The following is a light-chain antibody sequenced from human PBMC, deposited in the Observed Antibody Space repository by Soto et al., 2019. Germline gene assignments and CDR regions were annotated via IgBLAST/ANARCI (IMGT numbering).Light chain of an antibody. V-gene: IGKV3-20*01. J-gene: IGKJ5*01. CDR2: GAS. Sequence: VLAQSPVTLSVSPGETATVSCSASQSVSSNYLAWYQEKPGQAPRLLIYGASSRATGIPDRFSGSGSGTDFTLTISRLEPEDFAVYYCQLYGSSPYTFGQGTRLEIK. CDR1: QSVSSNY. CDR3: QLYGSSPYT.